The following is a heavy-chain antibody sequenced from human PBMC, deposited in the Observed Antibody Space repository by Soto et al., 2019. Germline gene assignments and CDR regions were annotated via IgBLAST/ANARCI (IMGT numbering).Heavy chain of an antibody. D-gene: IGHD2-2*01. Sequence: PGGSLRLSCAASGFTFSSYGMHWVRQAPGKGLEWVAVISYDGSNKYYADSVKGRFTISRDNSKNTLYLQMNSLRAEDTAVYYCAKDRSRVVPAAMGLGDYYYYGMDVWGQGTTVTVSS. CDR2: ISYDGSNK. CDR3: AKDRSRVVPAAMGLGDYYYYGMDV. CDR1: GFTFSSYG. J-gene: IGHJ6*02. V-gene: IGHV3-30*18.